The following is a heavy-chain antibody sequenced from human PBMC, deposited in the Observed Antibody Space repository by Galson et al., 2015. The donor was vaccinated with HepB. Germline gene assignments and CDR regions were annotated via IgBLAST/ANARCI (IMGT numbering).Heavy chain of an antibody. J-gene: IGHJ6*02. V-gene: IGHV3-30*18. Sequence: SLRLSCAASGFTFSSYGMHWVRQAPGKGLEWVAVISYDGSNKYYADSVKGRFTISRDNSKNTLYLQMNSLRAEDTAVYYCAKDGPGGRAYCGGEGHCYYYGMDVWGQGTTVTVSS. CDR1: GFTFSSYG. CDR2: ISYDGSNK. CDR3: AKDGPGGRAYCGGEGHCYYYGMDV. D-gene: IGHD2-21*01.